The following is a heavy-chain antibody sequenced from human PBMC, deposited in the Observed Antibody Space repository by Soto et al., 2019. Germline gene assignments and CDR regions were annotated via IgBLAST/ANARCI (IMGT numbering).Heavy chain of an antibody. CDR1: GGSISGYY. Sequence: SETLSLTCTVSGGSISGYYWIWIRQPPGKGLEWIGYIYYSGGTKYNTSLKSRVTISVDTSKNQFSLRLSSVTAADTAVYYCARDFGSGYDLAMDVWGQGTTVTVSS. CDR2: IYYSGGT. D-gene: IGHD5-12*01. CDR3: ARDFGSGYDLAMDV. J-gene: IGHJ6*02. V-gene: IGHV4-59*01.